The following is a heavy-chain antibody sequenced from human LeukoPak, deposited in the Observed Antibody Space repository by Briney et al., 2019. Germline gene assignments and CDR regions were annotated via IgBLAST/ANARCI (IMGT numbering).Heavy chain of an antibody. V-gene: IGHV1-18*01. D-gene: IGHD3-22*01. Sequence: ASVKVSCKASGYTFTSYGISWVRQAPGQGLEWMGWISAYNGNTNYAQKLQGRVTMTTDTSTSTAYMELRSLRSDDTAVYYCAVEDSSGYGDWYFDPWGRGTLVTVSS. CDR1: GYTFTSYG. CDR2: ISAYNGNT. CDR3: AVEDSSGYGDWYFDP. J-gene: IGHJ2*01.